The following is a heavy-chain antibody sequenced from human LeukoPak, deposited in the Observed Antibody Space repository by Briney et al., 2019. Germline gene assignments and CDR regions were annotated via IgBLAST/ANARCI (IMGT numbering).Heavy chain of an antibody. CDR2: ITSSGGST. D-gene: IGHD1-26*01. Sequence: PGGSLRLSCAASGFTYSSYAMSWVRQAPGKGLEWVSGITSSGGSTYYADSVKGRFTISRDNSKNTLYLQMNSLRAEDTAVYYCARDNLPGAYFDYWGQGTLVTVSS. CDR3: ARDNLPGAYFDY. J-gene: IGHJ4*02. CDR1: GFTYSSYA. V-gene: IGHV3-23*01.